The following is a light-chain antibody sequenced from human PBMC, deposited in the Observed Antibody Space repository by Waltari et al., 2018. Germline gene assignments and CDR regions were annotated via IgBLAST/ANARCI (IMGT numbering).Light chain of an antibody. Sequence: EIVMTQSPLSLSVTPGQPAPISCKSSQTLLHSDGKTYLYWYVQRPGQSPQVLISEGSNRFAGGPDRISGSGSGTYFTLRFSRVEAEDVGVYYCMQSIQLPLTFGGGSKVEIQ. CDR3: MQSIQLPLT. J-gene: IGKJ4*01. V-gene: IGKV2D-29*02. CDR2: EGS. CDR1: QTLLHSDGKTY.